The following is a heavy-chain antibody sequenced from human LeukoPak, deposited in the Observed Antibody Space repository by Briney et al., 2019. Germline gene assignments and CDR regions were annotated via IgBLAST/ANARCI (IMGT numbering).Heavy chain of an antibody. CDR2: IRYDGSEK. J-gene: IGHJ4*02. V-gene: IGHV3-30*02. D-gene: IGHD3-10*01. CDR3: AKGKDYYLDY. Sequence: SCKVSGYTLTELSMHWVRQAPGKGLEWVAFIRYDGSEKYYADSVKGRITISRDNSKNTLYVQMNSLRAEDTAVYYCAKGKDYYLDYWGQGTLVTVSS. CDR1: GYTLTELS.